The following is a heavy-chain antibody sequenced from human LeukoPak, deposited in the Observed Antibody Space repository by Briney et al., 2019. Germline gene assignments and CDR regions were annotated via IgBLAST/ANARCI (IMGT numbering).Heavy chain of an antibody. J-gene: IGHJ4*02. D-gene: IGHD3-22*01. CDR3: ARGGEANYYGTSGYYLYYY. CDR2: IIPIFGTT. V-gene: IGHV1-69*05. Sequence: SVKVSCKASGGTFSNYAISWVRQAPGQGLEWMGRIIPIFGTTNYAQKFQGRVTITTDESTSTAYMELSSLRSEDTAVYYCARGGEANYYGTSGYYLYYYWGQGTLVTVSS. CDR1: GGTFSNYA.